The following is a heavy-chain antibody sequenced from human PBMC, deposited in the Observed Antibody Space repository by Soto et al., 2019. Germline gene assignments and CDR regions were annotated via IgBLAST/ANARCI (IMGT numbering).Heavy chain of an antibody. CDR1: GLTFSNYV. CDR2: ISDSGGST. D-gene: IGHD3-22*01. CDR3: ASRRYYDSRGYYYYYFDY. Sequence: GSLRLSCAASGLTFSNYVMSWVRQAPGKGLEWVSGISDSGGSTYYADSVKGRFTISRDNSKNTLILQLSSLRADDTAIYYCASRRYYDSRGYYYYYFDYWGQGT. J-gene: IGHJ4*02. V-gene: IGHV3-23*01.